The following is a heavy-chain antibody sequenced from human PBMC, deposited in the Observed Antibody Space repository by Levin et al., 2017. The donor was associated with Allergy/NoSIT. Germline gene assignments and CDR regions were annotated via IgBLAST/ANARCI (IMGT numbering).Heavy chain of an antibody. CDR3: ARGRGKSYYYYYMDV. V-gene: IGHV3-21*01. CDR2: ISSSSSYI. CDR1: GFTFSSYS. D-gene: IGHD3-10*01. J-gene: IGHJ6*03. Sequence: GGSLRLSCAASGFTFSSYSMNWVRQAPGKGLEWVSSISSSSSYIYYADSVKGRFTISRDNAKNSLYLQMNSLRAEDTAVYYCARGRGKSYYYYYMDVWGKGTTVTVSS.